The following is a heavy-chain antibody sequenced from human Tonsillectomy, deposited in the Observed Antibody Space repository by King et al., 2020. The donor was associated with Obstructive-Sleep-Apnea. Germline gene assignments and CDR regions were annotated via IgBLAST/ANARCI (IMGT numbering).Heavy chain of an antibody. Sequence: VQLVGSGGGVVQPGRSLRLSCAASGFTFSSYGMHWVRQAPGKGLDGVAFIRLDGRYKYYADSVKGRFTISRDNSKNTLYPQMNSLRAEDTAVYYCAKGESSSWSTGSYFDYWGQGTLVTVSS. CDR1: GFTFSSYG. CDR3: AKGESSSWSTGSYFDY. J-gene: IGHJ4*02. V-gene: IGHV3-30*02. CDR2: IRLDGRYK. D-gene: IGHD6-13*01.